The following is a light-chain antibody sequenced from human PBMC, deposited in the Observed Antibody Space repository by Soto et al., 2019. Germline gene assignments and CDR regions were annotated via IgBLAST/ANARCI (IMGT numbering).Light chain of an antibody. V-gene: IGLV2-14*01. J-gene: IGLJ2*01. CDR2: DVS. CDR1: SSDIGAYNY. CDR3: SSRTSTTTMI. Sequence: QSALTQPASVSGSPGQSITISCTGTSSDIGAYNYVSWYQQHPGKAPKVMIYDVSNRPSGVSSRFSGSKSGNTASLTISGLQAEDEAYYYCSSRTSTTTMILGGGTKLTVL.